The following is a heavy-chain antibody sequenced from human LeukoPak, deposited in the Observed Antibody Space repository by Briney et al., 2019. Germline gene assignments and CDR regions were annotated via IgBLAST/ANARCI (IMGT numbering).Heavy chain of an antibody. V-gene: IGHV3-23*01. CDR2: ISGSGGST. CDR3: AKAKGLRYFDCSDAFDI. Sequence: GGSLRLSCAASGFTFSSYAMSWVRQAPGKGLEWVSAISGSGGSTYYADSVKGRFTISRDNSKNTLYLQMNSLRAEDTAVYYCAKAKGLRYFDCSDAFDIWGQGTMVTVSS. D-gene: IGHD3-9*01. CDR1: GFTFSSYA. J-gene: IGHJ3*02.